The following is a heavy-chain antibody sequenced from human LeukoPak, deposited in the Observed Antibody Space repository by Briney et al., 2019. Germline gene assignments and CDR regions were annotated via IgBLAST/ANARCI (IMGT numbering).Heavy chain of an antibody. V-gene: IGHV3-73*01. J-gene: IGHJ3*02. CDR1: GFTFSNYA. D-gene: IGHD3-22*01. CDR3: TTSSGYFDAFDI. CDR2: IRNKANNYAT. Sequence: GGSLRLSCAASGFTFSNYAMHWVRQAAGKGLELVGRIRNKANNYATAYAASVKGRFTISRDDSKNTAYLQMNSLKTEDTAVYYCTTSSGYFDAFDIWGQGTMVTVSS.